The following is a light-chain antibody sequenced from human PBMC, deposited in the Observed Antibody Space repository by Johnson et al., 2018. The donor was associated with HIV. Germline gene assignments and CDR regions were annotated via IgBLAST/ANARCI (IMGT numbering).Light chain of an antibody. CDR3: QSYDNALSGSKV. Sequence: QPVLTQPPSVSGAPGQRVTISCTGSSSNIGAGYDVHWYQQLPGTAPKLLIYGNNNRPSGVPERFSGSKSGTSASLAITGLQAEDEADYYCQSYDNALSGSKVFGTGTEVTVL. V-gene: IGLV1-40*01. J-gene: IGLJ1*01. CDR1: SSNIGAGYD. CDR2: GNN.